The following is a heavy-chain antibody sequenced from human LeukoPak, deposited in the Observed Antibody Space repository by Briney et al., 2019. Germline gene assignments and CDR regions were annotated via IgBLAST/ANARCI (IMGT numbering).Heavy chain of an antibody. CDR1: SGSFTTYY. J-gene: IGHJ4*02. V-gene: IGHV4-4*07. D-gene: IGHD3-10*01. CDR2: IDSSGTT. Sequence: PSETLSLTCTVSSGSFTTYYWSWIRQPSGKVLEWIGHIDSSGTTNYNPSLKSRVTMSTDTSKNQFSLKLTSVTAADTAIYYCARDAKYYFGSRTFFFYEHWGQGTPLTVSS. CDR3: ARDAKYYFGSRTFFFYEH.